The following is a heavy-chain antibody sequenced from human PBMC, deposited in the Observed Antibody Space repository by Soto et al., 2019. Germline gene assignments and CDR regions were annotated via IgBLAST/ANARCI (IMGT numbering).Heavy chain of an antibody. D-gene: IGHD2-2*01. J-gene: IGHJ6*02. Sequence: QVQLVQSGAEVKKPGASVKVSCKASGYTFTSYGISWVRQAPGQGLEWMGWISAYNGNTNYAQKLQGRVTMTTDTSTSTAYMERRSLRSDDTAVYYCARVLGCISTSCYEHYYYGMDVWGQGTTVTVSS. V-gene: IGHV1-18*01. CDR1: GYTFTSYG. CDR2: ISAYNGNT. CDR3: ARVLGCISTSCYEHYYYGMDV.